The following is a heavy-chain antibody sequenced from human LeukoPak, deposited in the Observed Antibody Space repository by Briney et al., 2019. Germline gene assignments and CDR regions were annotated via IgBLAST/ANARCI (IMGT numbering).Heavy chain of an antibody. J-gene: IGHJ4*02. CDR3: ANGESSWYMN. CDR1: GFTFSNYG. D-gene: IGHD6-13*01. Sequence: PGGSLRLSCAASGFTFSNYGMHWVRQAPGKGLEWVAVISYDGNNKYYADSVKGRFTISRDNSKNTLYLQMNSLRVEDTAVYCCANGESSWYMNWGQGTLVTVSS. CDR2: ISYDGNNK. V-gene: IGHV3-30*18.